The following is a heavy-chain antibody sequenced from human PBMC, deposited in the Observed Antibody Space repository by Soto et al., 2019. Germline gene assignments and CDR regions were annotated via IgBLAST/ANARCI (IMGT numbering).Heavy chain of an antibody. Sequence: GGSLRLSCAASGFTFSDYYMSWIRQAPGKGLEWVSYISSSGSTIYYADSVKGRFTISRDNAKNSLYLQMNSLRAEDTAVYYCARDWRYCSSTSCYWGVLPARRCMVVRGQGTTVTGSS. J-gene: IGHJ6*02. CDR1: GFTFSDYY. D-gene: IGHD2-2*01. CDR3: ARDWRYCSSTSCYWGVLPARRCMVV. V-gene: IGHV3-11*01. CDR2: ISSSGSTI.